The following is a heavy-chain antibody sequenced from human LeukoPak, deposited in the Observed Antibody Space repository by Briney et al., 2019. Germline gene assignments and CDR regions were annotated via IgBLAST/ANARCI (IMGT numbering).Heavy chain of an antibody. D-gene: IGHD6-13*01. CDR3: ARDPYRAPAASSPTY. V-gene: IGHV1-2*06. CDR1: GYTFTDYY. J-gene: IGHJ4*02. Sequence: ASVKVSCKASGYTFTDYYIHWVRQAPGQGLEWMGRINPNSGLTNYVQKFQDRVTMTRDTSISTAYMELYRLRSDDTAVYYCARDPYRAPAASSPTYWGRGTLVTVSS. CDR2: INPNSGLT.